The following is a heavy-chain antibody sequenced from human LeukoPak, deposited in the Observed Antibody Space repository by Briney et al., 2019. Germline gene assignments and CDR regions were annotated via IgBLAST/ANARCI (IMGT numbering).Heavy chain of an antibody. CDR2: ITGSGGTT. CDR3: AELGITMIGGV. Sequence: GGSLRLSCAASGFTFSSYGMSWVRQAPGKGLEWVSAITGSGGTTYYADSVKGRFTISRDNSKNTLYMQMNSLRAGDTAVYYCAELGITMIGGVWGKGTTVTISS. CDR1: GFTFSSYG. V-gene: IGHV3-23*01. J-gene: IGHJ6*04. D-gene: IGHD3-10*02.